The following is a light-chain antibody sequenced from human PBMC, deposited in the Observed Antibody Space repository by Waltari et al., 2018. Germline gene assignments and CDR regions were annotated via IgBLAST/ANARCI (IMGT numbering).Light chain of an antibody. CDR3: AAWDDSLNGKV. J-gene: IGLJ3*02. V-gene: IGLV1-44*01. CDR1: SSNIGSKT. Sequence: QSVLTQPPSASWTPGQRVTISCSGSSSNIGSKTVHWYQQLPGTAPKLVIYSNNQRPSGVPDRFSGSKSGTSASLAISGLQSEDEADYYCAAWDDSLNGKVFGGGTKLTVL. CDR2: SNN.